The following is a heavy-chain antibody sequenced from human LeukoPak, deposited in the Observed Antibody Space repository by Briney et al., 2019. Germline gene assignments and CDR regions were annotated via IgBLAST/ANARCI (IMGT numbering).Heavy chain of an antibody. Sequence: PSETLSLTCAVSGGSISSSNWWSWVRQPPGKGLEWIGEIYHSGSTNYNPSLKSRVTISVDKSKNQFSLKLSSVTAADTAVYYCARDRSVRGSYGHYYYYMDVWGKGITVTVSS. J-gene: IGHJ6*03. CDR2: IYHSGST. V-gene: IGHV4-4*02. CDR3: ARDRSVRGSYGHYYYYMDV. D-gene: IGHD1-26*01. CDR1: GGSISSSNW.